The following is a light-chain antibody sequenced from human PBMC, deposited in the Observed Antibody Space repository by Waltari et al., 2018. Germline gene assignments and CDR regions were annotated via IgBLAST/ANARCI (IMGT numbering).Light chain of an antibody. Sequence: DIQMTQSPYSLSASVGDRVTIPCRASQSISSYLNWYQQKPGKVPKLLIYAASTLQSGVPSRFSGSGSGTDFTLTISSPQPEDFATYYCQQTYSTPFTFGPGTKVDIK. CDR2: AAS. CDR3: QQTYSTPFT. V-gene: IGKV1-39*01. J-gene: IGKJ3*01. CDR1: QSISSY.